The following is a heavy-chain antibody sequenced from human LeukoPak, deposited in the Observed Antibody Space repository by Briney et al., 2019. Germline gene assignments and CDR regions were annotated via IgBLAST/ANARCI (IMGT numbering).Heavy chain of an antibody. V-gene: IGHV3-33*01. CDR1: GFTFSSYG. J-gene: IGHJ3*02. Sequence: GRSLRLSCAASGFTFSSYGMHWVRQAPDKGLEWVAVIWYDGSNKYYADSVKGRFTISRDNSKNTLYLQMNSLRAEDTAVYYCARDKGGYYPFEAFDIWGQGTMVTVSS. CDR3: ARDKGGYYPFEAFDI. D-gene: IGHD3-22*01. CDR2: IWYDGSNK.